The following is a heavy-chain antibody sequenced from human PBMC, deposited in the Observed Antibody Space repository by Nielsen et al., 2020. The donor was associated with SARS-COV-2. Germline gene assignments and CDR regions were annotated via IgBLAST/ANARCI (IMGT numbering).Heavy chain of an antibody. CDR1: GFTFSIYA. CDR2: ITDSGGST. D-gene: IGHD3-3*01. Sequence: GESLKISCAASGFTFSIYAMNWVRQAPGKGLEWVSAITDSGGSTQYADSVKGRFTISRDNSKNTLYLQMNSLRAEDTAVYYCAREMTDYDFWSGSPVGVWGQGTLVTVSS. J-gene: IGHJ4*02. V-gene: IGHV3-23*01. CDR3: AREMTDYDFWSGSPVGV.